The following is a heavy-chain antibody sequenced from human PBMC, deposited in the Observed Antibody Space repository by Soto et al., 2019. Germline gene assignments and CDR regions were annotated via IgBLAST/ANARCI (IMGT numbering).Heavy chain of an antibody. V-gene: IGHV3-33*01. D-gene: IGHD6-13*01. CDR2: IWYDGSNK. Sequence: GGSLRLSCAASGFTFSSYGMHWVRQAPGKGLEWVAVIWYDGSNKYYADSVKGRFTISRDNSKNTLYLQMNSLRAEDTAVYYCAREAAAGTYYFDYWGQGTLVTVSS. CDR3: AREAAAGTYYFDY. J-gene: IGHJ4*02. CDR1: GFTFSSYG.